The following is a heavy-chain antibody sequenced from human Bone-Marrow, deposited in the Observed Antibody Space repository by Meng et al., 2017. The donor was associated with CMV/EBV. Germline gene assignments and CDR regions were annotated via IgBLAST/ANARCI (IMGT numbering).Heavy chain of an antibody. V-gene: IGHV3-7*01. D-gene: IGHD5-12*01. CDR3: AREMIQWVDY. CDR1: GFIFNNYW. Sequence: GESLKISCATSGFIFNNYWMSWVRQAPGKGLEWVANIKQDGSEKHYVDSVKGRFTISRDNAKNSLHLQVNSLRAEDTAVYYCAREMIQWVDYWGQGTLVTVSS. CDR2: IKQDGSEK. J-gene: IGHJ4*02.